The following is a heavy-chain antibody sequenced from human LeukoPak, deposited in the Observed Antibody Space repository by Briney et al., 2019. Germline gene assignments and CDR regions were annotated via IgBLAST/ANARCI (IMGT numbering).Heavy chain of an antibody. CDR1: GGSISSSSYY. CDR2: IYYSGST. J-gene: IGHJ4*02. V-gene: IGHV4-39*01. CDR3: ASDPNYYDSSGFDY. Sequence: SETLSLTCTVSGGSISSSSYYWGWIRQPPGKGLGWIGSIYYSGSTYYNPSLKSRVTISVDTSKNQFSLKLSSVTAADTAVYYCASDPNYYDSSGFDYWGQGTLVTVSS. D-gene: IGHD3-22*01.